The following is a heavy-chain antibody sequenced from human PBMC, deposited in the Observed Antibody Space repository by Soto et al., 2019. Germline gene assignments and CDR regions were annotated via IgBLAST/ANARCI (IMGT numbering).Heavy chain of an antibody. CDR3: ARLPGVRGVFDGFNV. D-gene: IGHD3-10*01. J-gene: IGHJ3*01. CDR2: IYPGDSDT. CDR1: GYSFAGYW. V-gene: IGHV5-51*01. Sequence: GESLKISCKGSGYSFAGYWIGWVRQMPGKGLDWMGVIYPGDSDTRYSPSFHGQVTISADKSISTAYLQWSSLKASDTAMYFCARLPGVRGVFDGFNVWGQGTMVTVS.